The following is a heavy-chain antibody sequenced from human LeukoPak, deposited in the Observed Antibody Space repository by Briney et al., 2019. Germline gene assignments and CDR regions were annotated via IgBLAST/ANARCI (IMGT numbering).Heavy chain of an antibody. Sequence: GGSLRLSCAASGFTFSSYGMHWVRQAPGKGLEWVAVISYDGSNKHYADSVKGRFTISRDNSKNTLYLQMNSLRAEDTAVYYCAKEGYYGSGSQVQFNWFDPWGQGTLVTVSS. J-gene: IGHJ5*02. D-gene: IGHD3-10*01. V-gene: IGHV3-30*18. CDR2: ISYDGSNK. CDR1: GFTFSSYG. CDR3: AKEGYYGSGSQVQFNWFDP.